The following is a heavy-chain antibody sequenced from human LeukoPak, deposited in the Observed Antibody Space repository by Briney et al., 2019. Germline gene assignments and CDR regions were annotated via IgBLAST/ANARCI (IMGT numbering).Heavy chain of an antibody. J-gene: IGHJ4*02. CDR2: IYYSGST. D-gene: IGHD6-6*01. CDR1: GGSINSHY. CDR3: ARSSSSLVDWGYYFDY. V-gene: IGHV4-59*06. Sequence: SETLSLTCTVSGGSINSHYWSWIRQPPGKGLEWIGYIYYSGSTYYNPSLKSRVTISVDTSKNQFSLKLSSVTAADTAVYYCARSSSSLVDWGYYFDYWGQGTLVTVSS.